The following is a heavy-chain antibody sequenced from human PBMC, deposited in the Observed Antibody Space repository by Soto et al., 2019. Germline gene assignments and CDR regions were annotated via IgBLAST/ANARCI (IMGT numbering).Heavy chain of an antibody. D-gene: IGHD6-13*01. J-gene: IGHJ5*02. CDR2: LFYSGST. CDR1: GGSISSDGSY. CDR3: ARGLAAAGLFGFGP. V-gene: IGHV4-31*03. Sequence: SETLSLTCTVSGGSISSDGSYWSWIRQHPGKGLEWIGCLFYSGSTYYNPSLKSRVTISVDTSKNQFSLKLSSVTAADTAVYYCARGLAAAGLFGFGPWGQGTLVTVPS.